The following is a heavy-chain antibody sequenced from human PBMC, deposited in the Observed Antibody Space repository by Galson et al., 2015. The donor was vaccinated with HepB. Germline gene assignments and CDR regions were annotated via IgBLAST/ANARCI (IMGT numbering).Heavy chain of an antibody. CDR2: IYSGGST. CDR3: AREIYRGTYGY. D-gene: IGHD5-12*01. Sequence: SLRLSCAASGFAVSSNYMSWVRQAPGKGLEWVSVIYSGGSTYYADSVKGRFTISRDNSKNTLYLQMNSLRAEDTAVYYCAREIYRGTYGYWGQGTLVTVSS. V-gene: IGHV3-53*01. J-gene: IGHJ4*02. CDR1: GFAVSSNY.